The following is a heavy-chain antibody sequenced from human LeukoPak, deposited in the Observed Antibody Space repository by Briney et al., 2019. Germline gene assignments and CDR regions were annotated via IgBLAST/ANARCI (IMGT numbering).Heavy chain of an antibody. J-gene: IGHJ4*02. D-gene: IGHD3-22*01. Sequence: GASVKVSCKVSGYTRTELSMHWVRQAPGKGLEWMGGFDPEDGETIYAQKFQGRVTMTRDTSISTAYMELSRLRSDDTAVYYCARVLKRAIYDSSGYYSYWGQGTLVTVSS. CDR2: FDPEDGET. V-gene: IGHV1-24*01. CDR3: ARVLKRAIYDSSGYYSY. CDR1: GYTRTELS.